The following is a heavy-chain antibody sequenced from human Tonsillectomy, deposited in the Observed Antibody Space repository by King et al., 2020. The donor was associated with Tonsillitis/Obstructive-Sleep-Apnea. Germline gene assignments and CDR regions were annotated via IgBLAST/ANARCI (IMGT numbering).Heavy chain of an antibody. J-gene: IGHJ4*02. Sequence: QLVQSGAEVKKPGASVKVSCKASGYTFTGYYMHWVRQAPGQGLEWMGWINPNSGGTNYAHKFQGRVTMNRDTSISTAYMELSRLRSDDTAVYYCARAVRYDSSGYYYSPFDYWGQGTLVTVSS. CDR3: ARAVRYDSSGYYYSPFDY. CDR2: INPNSGGT. D-gene: IGHD3-22*01. CDR1: GYTFTGYY. V-gene: IGHV1-2*07.